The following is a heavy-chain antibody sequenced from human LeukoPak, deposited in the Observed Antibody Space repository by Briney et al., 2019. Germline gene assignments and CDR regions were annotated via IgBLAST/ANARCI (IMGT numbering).Heavy chain of an antibody. CDR3: ARVDCRSTSCTTNRFDP. D-gene: IGHD2-2*01. CDR2: IYTTGSS. CDR1: GGSVSSGRYY. V-gene: IGHV4-61*09. Sequence: SQTLSLTCTVSGGSVSSGRYYWSWIRQPAGKGLEWIGHIYTTGSSNYNPSLESRVIMSVDTSKNQFSLKLNSMTAADTAVYYCARVDCRSTSCTTNRFDPWGQGTLVTVSS. J-gene: IGHJ5*02.